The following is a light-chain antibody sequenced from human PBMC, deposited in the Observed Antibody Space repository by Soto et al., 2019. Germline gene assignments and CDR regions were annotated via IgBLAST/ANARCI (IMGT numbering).Light chain of an antibody. Sequence: DIQMTQSPSSLSASVGDRVTITCRASQTISSNLNWYQHKPGKAPNLLIYAASSLQSGVPSRFSGRGSGTDFTPTISSLQPEDFATYYCQQSYSTPHTFGQGTRLEIK. CDR1: QTISSN. CDR3: QQSYSTPHT. CDR2: AAS. V-gene: IGKV1-39*01. J-gene: IGKJ5*01.